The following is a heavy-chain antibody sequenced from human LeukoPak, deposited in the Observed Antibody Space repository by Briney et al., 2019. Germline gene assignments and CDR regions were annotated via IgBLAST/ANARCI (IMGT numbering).Heavy chain of an antibody. CDR2: ISYDGSNK. CDR1: GFTLSSYG. V-gene: IGHV3-30*18. CDR3: AKAYYGSGSYYYYYYGMDV. D-gene: IGHD3-10*01. J-gene: IGHJ6*04. Sequence: PGRSLRLSCAASGFTLSSYGMHWVRQAPGKGLEWVAVISYDGSNKYYADSVKGRFTISRDNSKNTLYLQMNSLRAEDTAVYYCAKAYYGSGSYYYYYYGMDVWGKGTTVTVSS.